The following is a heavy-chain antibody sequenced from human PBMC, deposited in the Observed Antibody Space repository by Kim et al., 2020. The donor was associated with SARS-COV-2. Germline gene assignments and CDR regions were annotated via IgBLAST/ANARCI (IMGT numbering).Heavy chain of an antibody. V-gene: IGHV3-23*01. J-gene: IGHJ4*02. CDR2: ISGSGGST. CDR1: GFTFSSYA. Sequence: GGSLRLSCAASGFTFSSYAMSWVRQAPGKGLEWVSAISGSGGSTYYADSVKGRFTISRDNSKNTLYLQMNSLRAEDTAVYYCAKAGGRSEYSSSRDWDQGTLVTVSS. D-gene: IGHD6-6*01. CDR3: AKAGGRSEYSSSRD.